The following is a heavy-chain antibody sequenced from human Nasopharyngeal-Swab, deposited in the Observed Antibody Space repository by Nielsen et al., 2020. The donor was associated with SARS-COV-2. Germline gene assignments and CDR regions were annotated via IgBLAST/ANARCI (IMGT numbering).Heavy chain of an antibody. D-gene: IGHD2-15*01. CDR3: ARETRILGYCSGGSCLYFDY. Sequence: GESLKISCAASGFTFSSYEMNWVRQAPGKGLEWLSYISSGGRTKYYADSVKGRFTISRDNAKNSLYLQMNSLRAEDTAVYYCARETRILGYCSGGSCLYFDYWGQGTLVTVSS. J-gene: IGHJ4*02. CDR2: ISSGGRTK. V-gene: IGHV3-48*03. CDR1: GFTFSSYE.